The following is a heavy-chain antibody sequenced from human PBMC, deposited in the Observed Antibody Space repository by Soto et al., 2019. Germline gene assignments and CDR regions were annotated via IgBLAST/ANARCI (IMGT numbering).Heavy chain of an antibody. CDR3: AGDAAYGGSYLGFDP. J-gene: IGHJ5*02. CDR1: GGSISNFY. CDR2: SDDSGST. D-gene: IGHD1-26*01. Sequence: SETLSLTCKVSGGSISNFYWSWIRQPPGKGLEWIGYSDDSGSTKYNPSLKSRVSISVDTSKNQFSLRLISVTAADTAIYYCAGDAAYGGSYLGFDPWGQGTLVTVSS. V-gene: IGHV4-59*01.